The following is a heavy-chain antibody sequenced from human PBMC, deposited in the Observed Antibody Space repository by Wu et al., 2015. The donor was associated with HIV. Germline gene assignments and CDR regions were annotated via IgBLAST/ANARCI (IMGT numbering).Heavy chain of an antibody. V-gene: IGHV1-24*01. J-gene: IGHJ4*02. CDR1: GYTLTELS. Sequence: QVQLVQSGAEVKKPGASVKVSCKVSGYTLTELSMHWVRQAPGKGLEWMGGFDPEDAETIYAQNFQGRVTMTEDTSTDTAYMELSSLRSEDTAVYYCATIQRLVKDLDSWGQGTPVTVSS. CDR2: FDPEDAET. CDR3: ATIQRLVKDLDS. D-gene: IGHD6-25*01.